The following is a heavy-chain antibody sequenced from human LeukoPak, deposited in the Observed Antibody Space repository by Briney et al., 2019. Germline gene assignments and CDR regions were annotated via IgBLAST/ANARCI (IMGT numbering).Heavy chain of an antibody. CDR1: GYTFTSYG. CDR3: AIEYSSSCH. D-gene: IGHD6-6*01. Sequence: GASVKVSCKASGYTFTSYGISWVRQAPGQGLEWMGGIIPIFGTANYAQKFQGRVTITADESTSTAYMELSSLRSEDTAVYYCAIEYSSSCHWGQGTLVTVSS. CDR2: IIPIFGTA. J-gene: IGHJ4*02. V-gene: IGHV1-69*13.